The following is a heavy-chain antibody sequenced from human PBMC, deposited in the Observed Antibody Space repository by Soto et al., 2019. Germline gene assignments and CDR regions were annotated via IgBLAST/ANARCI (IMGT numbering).Heavy chain of an antibody. Sequence: GASVKVSCKASGGTFSSYAISWVRQAPGQGLEWMGGISAFNGNTNYAQKLQGRVTMTADTSTSTAYMELRSLRSDDTAVYYCASTFHHCSSTSCYDNYYYYYMDVWGKGTTVTVSS. V-gene: IGHV1-18*01. D-gene: IGHD2-2*01. CDR3: ASTFHHCSSTSCYDNYYYYYMDV. CDR2: ISAFNGNT. CDR1: GGTFSSYA. J-gene: IGHJ6*03.